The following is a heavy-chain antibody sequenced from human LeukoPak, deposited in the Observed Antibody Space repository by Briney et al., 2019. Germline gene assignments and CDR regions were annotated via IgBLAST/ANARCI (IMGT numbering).Heavy chain of an antibody. V-gene: IGHV3-53*01. J-gene: IGHJ4*02. CDR1: GFTVSSDY. D-gene: IGHD5-18*01. CDR2: IDSGGST. Sequence: GGSLRLSCAASGFTVSSDYMTWVRQAPGKGLEWVSVIDSGGSTYYTDSVRGRFTISRDNSKNTVYLQLNNVRVEDTAVYYCARYNTALHYWGQGTLVTASS. CDR3: ARYNTALHY.